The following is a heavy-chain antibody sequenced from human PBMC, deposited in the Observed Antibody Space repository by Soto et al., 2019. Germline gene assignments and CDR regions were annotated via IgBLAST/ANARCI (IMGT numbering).Heavy chain of an antibody. J-gene: IGHJ4*02. V-gene: IGHV2-5*02. CDR3: AHRPPHDFRSGYYTY. D-gene: IGHD3-3*01. CDR2: IYWDDDK. CDR1: GFSLSTSGVG. Sequence: QITLKESGPTLVKPTQTLTLTCTFSGFSLSTSGVGVGWIRQPPGKALEWLALIYWDDDKVYSPSLKNRLTITKDTSKNQVVLTMTNMDPVDTGTYYCAHRPPHDFRSGYYTYWGQGTLVTVSS.